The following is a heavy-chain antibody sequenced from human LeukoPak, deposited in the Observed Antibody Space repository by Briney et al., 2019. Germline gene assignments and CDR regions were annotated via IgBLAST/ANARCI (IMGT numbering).Heavy chain of an antibody. Sequence: GGSLRLSCAASGCTFSSHGMHWVRQTPGKGLEWVAAVRYDGSNKYYADSVKGRLTISRDNSKNTLYLQMNSLRAEDTAVYYCARTGGRDGYGFDYWGQGTLVTVSP. CDR3: ARTGGRDGYGFDY. D-gene: IGHD5-24*01. CDR2: VRYDGSNK. CDR1: GCTFSSHG. V-gene: IGHV3-33*01. J-gene: IGHJ4*02.